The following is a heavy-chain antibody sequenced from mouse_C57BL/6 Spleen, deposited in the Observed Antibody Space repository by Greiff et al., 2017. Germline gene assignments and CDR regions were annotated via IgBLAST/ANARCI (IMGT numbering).Heavy chain of an antibody. CDR3: ARAGTTVVAPQFAY. Sequence: QVHVKQSGAELARPGASVKLSCKASGYTFTSYGISWVKQRTGQGLEWIGEIYPRSGNTYYNEKFKGKATLTADKSSSTAYMELRSLTSEDSAVYFCARAGTTVVAPQFAYWGQGTLVTVSA. V-gene: IGHV1-81*01. CDR1: GYTFTSYG. J-gene: IGHJ3*01. D-gene: IGHD1-1*01. CDR2: IYPRSGNT.